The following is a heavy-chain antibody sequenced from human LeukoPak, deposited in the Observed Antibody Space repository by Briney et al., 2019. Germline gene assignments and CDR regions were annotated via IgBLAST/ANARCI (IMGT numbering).Heavy chain of an antibody. Sequence: GGSLRLSCEASGFTFSSYAMHWVRQAPGKGLEWVAVISYDGSNKYYADSVKGRFTISRDNSKNTLYLQMNSLRAEDTAVYYCARDWGCSSTSCRTFDYWGQGTLVTVSS. D-gene: IGHD2-2*01. J-gene: IGHJ4*02. CDR3: ARDWGCSSTSCRTFDY. V-gene: IGHV3-30*04. CDR2: ISYDGSNK. CDR1: GFTFSSYA.